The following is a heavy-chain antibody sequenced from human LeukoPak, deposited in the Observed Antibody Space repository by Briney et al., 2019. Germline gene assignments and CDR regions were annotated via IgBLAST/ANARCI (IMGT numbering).Heavy chain of an antibody. CDR3: ARGRQNSGSYSDAFDI. Sequence: GGSLRLSCAASGFTFSSYGMTWVRQAPGKGLEWVSSISTSSSYIYYADSVEGRFTISRDNAKNSLFLQMNSLRAEDTAVYYCARGRQNSGSYSDAFDIWGQGTMVTVSS. CDR1: GFTFSSYG. D-gene: IGHD1-26*01. CDR2: ISTSSSYI. V-gene: IGHV3-21*01. J-gene: IGHJ3*02.